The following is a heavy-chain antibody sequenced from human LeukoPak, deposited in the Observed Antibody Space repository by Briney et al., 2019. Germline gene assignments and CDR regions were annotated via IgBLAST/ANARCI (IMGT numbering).Heavy chain of an antibody. D-gene: IGHD5-18*01. CDR1: GSTVSSNS. Sequence: GGSLRLSCTVSGSTVSSNSMSWVRQAPGKGLEWVSFIYSDNTHYSDSVKGRFTISRDNSKNTLYLQMNSLRAEDTAVYYCAKRARGYSYGYFHYFDYWGQGTLVTVSS. V-gene: IGHV3-53*01. CDR2: IYSDNT. J-gene: IGHJ4*02. CDR3: AKRARGYSYGYFHYFDY.